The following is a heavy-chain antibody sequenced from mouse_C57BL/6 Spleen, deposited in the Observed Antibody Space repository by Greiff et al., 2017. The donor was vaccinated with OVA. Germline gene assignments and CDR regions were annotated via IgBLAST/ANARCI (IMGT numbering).Heavy chain of an antibody. CDR3: AREERQLRLRAY. CDR2: INPSTGGT. V-gene: IGHV1-42*01. Sequence: DVQLVESGPELVKPGASVKISCKASGYSFTGYYMNWVKQSPEKSLEWIGEINPSTGGTTYNQKFKAKATLTVDKSSSTAYMQLKSLTSEDSAVYYCAREERQLRLRAYWGQGTLVTVSA. J-gene: IGHJ3*01. CDR1: GYSFTGYY. D-gene: IGHD3-2*02.